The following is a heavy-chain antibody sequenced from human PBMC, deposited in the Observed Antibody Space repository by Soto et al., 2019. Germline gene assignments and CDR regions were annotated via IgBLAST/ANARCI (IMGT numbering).Heavy chain of an antibody. J-gene: IGHJ4*02. CDR2: IYWDDDK. CDR3: AHRLYSFFFGSGSYEGFDY. V-gene: IGHV2-5*05. CDR1: GLSLSTSGEG. D-gene: IGHD3-10*01. Sequence: QITLKESGPTLVKPTQTLTLTCTFSGLSLSTSGEGVGWIRQPPGKALEWLALIYWDDDKHYGPSLKSRLTITKDTSKNQLVLTMTNMDPVDTATYYCAHRLYSFFFGSGSYEGFDYWGQGTLVTVSS.